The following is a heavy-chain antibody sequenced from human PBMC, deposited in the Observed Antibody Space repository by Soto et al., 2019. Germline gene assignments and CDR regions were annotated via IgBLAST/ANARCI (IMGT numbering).Heavy chain of an antibody. CDR1: GFSFSADGVA. J-gene: IGHJ3*01. CDR2: IYWDDDT. V-gene: IGHV2-5*02. Sequence: QITLKESGHTLVQPTQTLRLTCIFSGFSFSADGVAVGWIRQPPGKALEWLALIYWDDDTRYSPSLKSRLTSTKDTSKNQVVRTMTNMDPVETATYSCAHAFGGTSWRKDAFAAWGKGAVVTVSS. D-gene: IGHD2-2*01. CDR3: AHAFGGTSWRKDAFAA.